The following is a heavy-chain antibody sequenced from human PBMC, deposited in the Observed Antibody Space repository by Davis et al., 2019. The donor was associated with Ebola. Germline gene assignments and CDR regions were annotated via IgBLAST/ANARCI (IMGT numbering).Heavy chain of an antibody. Sequence: PGGSLRLSCAASGFIFRNYAMHWVRQARGKWLEWVAVVSHSERERFYADSVKGRFIISIDNSENTLYLKMNSLTADDTSVYYCARAGFDEVLDYWGQGTPVNVSS. J-gene: IGHJ4*02. D-gene: IGHD3-3*01. V-gene: IGHV3-30*04. CDR2: VSHSERER. CDR1: GFIFRNYA. CDR3: ARAGFDEVLDY.